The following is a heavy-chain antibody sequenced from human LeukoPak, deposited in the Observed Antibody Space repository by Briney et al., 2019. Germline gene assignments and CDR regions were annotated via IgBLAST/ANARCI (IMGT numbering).Heavy chain of an antibody. Sequence: ASVKVSCKASGGTFSSYAIRWVRQAPGQGLEWMGRIIPTLGIANYAQKFQGRVTITADKSTSTTYMELSSLRSEDTAVYYCATGGDYGDYEWDYWGQGTQVTVSS. CDR3: ATGGDYGDYEWDY. V-gene: IGHV1-69*04. J-gene: IGHJ4*02. D-gene: IGHD4-17*01. CDR2: IIPTLGIA. CDR1: GGTFSSYA.